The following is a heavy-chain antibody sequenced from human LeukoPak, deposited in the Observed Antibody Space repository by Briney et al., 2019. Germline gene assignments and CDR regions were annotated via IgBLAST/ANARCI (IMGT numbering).Heavy chain of an antibody. J-gene: IGHJ6*03. CDR3: ARVDLYARYSSEIFYYYMDV. D-gene: IGHD6-19*01. CDR2: INSDGSNT. Sequence: GGSLRLSCAASGFTFSRYWMHWVRQAPGRGLVWVSCINSDGSNTSYADSVKGRFTISRDNAKNTLYLQMSSLRAEDTAVYYCARVDLYARYSSEIFYYYMDVWGKGTTVTVSS. V-gene: IGHV3-74*01. CDR1: GFTFSRYW.